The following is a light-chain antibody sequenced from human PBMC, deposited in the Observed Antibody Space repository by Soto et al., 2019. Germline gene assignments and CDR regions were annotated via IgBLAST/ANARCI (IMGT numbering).Light chain of an antibody. CDR2: GAF. J-gene: IGKJ2*01. Sequence: EIVLTQSPGTLSLSPGERATLSCRASQSVNSNYLAWYQHRLGQAPRLLIYGAFNRAPGIPDRFSGSGSGTDFTLTLSGLEPEDFAMYYCQQYDSPHLYIFGPGTKVEI. CDR1: QSVNSNY. V-gene: IGKV3-20*01. CDR3: QQYDSPHLYI.